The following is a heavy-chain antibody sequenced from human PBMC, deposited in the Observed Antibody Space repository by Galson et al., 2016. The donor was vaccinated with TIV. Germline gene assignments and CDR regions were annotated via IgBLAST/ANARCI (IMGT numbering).Heavy chain of an antibody. J-gene: IGHJ6*02. D-gene: IGHD5-18*01. CDR2: INPLFGTA. Sequence: SVKVSCKASGGTFSTSVFNWLRQAPGQGLEWMGVINPLFGTANYAQTFQGSLTITADESKSSAHMELSSLRSEETAVYFCATDRNTGLDTNPYYYGMDVWGQGTTVTVSS. CDR1: GGTFSTSV. CDR3: ATDRNTGLDTNPYYYGMDV. V-gene: IGHV1-69*13.